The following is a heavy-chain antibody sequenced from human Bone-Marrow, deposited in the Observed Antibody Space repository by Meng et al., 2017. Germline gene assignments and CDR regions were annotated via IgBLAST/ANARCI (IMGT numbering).Heavy chain of an antibody. CDR2: IYDDGRT. J-gene: IGHJ4*02. Sequence: EVQLVESGGGLIQPGGSLRLSCAASGFSVSTKYMNWVRQAPGKGLEWVSIIYDDGRTFYADSVKGRFSVSRDNFKNIQFLHMNSLRAEDTAMYYCTGGEDHWGQGTLVTVSS. CDR1: GFSVSTKY. V-gene: IGHV3-53*01. CDR3: TGGEDH.